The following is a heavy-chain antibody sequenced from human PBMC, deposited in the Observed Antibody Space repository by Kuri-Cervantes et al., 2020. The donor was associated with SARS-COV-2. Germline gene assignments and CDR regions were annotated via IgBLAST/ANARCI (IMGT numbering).Heavy chain of an antibody. V-gene: IGHV3-15*01. J-gene: IGHJ6*02. CDR3: TTDDPNPPNQITYYYYGMDV. CDR2: IKSKTDGGTT. D-gene: IGHD1-14*01. CDR1: GFTFSSYE. Sequence: GGSLRLSCAASGFTFSSYEMNWVRQAPGKGLEWVGRIKSKTDGGTTDYAAPVKGRFTISRDDSKNTLYLQMNSLKTEDTAVYYCTTDDPNPPNQITYYYYGMDVWGQGTTVTVSS.